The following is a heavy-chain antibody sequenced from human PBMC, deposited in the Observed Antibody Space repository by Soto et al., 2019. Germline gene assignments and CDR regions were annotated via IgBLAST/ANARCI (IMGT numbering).Heavy chain of an antibody. V-gene: IGHV3-23*01. J-gene: IGHJ4*02. CDR3: AKESIAMTVLVVTTPDY. CDR1: GFTFNNYA. D-gene: IGHD3-22*01. Sequence: EVQLLESGGGVIQPGGSLRLSCAASGFTFNNYAMTWVRQAPGKGLEWVSGISRSGVSTYYGDSVKGRFTISRDNSKNTLYLQMNSLRVEDTAVYYCAKESIAMTVLVVTTPDYWGQGALVTVSS. CDR2: ISRSGVST.